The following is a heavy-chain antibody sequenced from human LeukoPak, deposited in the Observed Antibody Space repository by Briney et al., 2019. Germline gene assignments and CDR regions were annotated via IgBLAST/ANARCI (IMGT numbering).Heavy chain of an antibody. CDR2: IGIRGDT. V-gene: IGHV3-13*01. D-gene: IGHD6-19*01. CDR3: ARGGIQVSGIDEFDY. J-gene: IGHJ4*02. Sequence: GGSLRLSCAASGFTFIDYDMHWVRQVIGKGLEWVSAIGIRGDTHYSGSMKGRFTISRENAESSLYLQMNSLRAEDTAVYYCARGGIQVSGIDEFDYWGQGTLVTVSS. CDR1: GFTFIDYD.